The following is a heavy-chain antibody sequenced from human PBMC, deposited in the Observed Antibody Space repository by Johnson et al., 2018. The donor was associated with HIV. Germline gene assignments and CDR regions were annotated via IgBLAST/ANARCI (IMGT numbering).Heavy chain of an antibody. CDR1: GFTVSSNY. Sequence: VQLVESGGGLVRPGGSLRLSCAASGFTVSSNYMSWVRQAPGKGLEYVSGISSDGRTTYYANSVKGRFTISRDNSKNTLFLHMGSLRAEDLAVYYCARERYSTLINDAVDMWGQGTMVTVSS. J-gene: IGHJ3*02. V-gene: IGHV3-64*01. CDR3: ARERYSTLINDAVDM. CDR2: ISSDGRTT. D-gene: IGHD6-13*01.